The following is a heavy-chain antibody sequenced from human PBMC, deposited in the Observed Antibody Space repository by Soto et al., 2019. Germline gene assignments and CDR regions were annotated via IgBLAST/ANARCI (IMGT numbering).Heavy chain of an antibody. J-gene: IGHJ6*02. CDR1: GGSISGSNYY. D-gene: IGHD2-2*01. Sequence: SETLSLTCTVSGGSISGSNYYWAWIRQPPGKGLEWIGSLYSSESTYYNPSLKSRVTISVDTSKNQFSLNLSSVTAADTAVYYCARGYCSSTRCYADYFYYDMDVWGQGTTVT. CDR3: ARGYCSSTRCYADYFYYDMDV. V-gene: IGHV4-39*01. CDR2: LYSSEST.